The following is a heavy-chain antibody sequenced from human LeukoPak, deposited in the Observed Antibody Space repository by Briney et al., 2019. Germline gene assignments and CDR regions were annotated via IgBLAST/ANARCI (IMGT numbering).Heavy chain of an antibody. CDR1: GGSISSGGYY. CDR3: ARLTTVTTGHDY. D-gene: IGHD4-17*01. J-gene: IGHJ4*02. CDR2: IYYSGST. Sequence: SETLSLTCTVSGGSISSGGYYWSWIRQHPGKGLEWIGYIYYSGSTYYNPSLKSRVTISVDTSKNQFSLKLSSVTAADTAVYYCARLTTVTTGHDYWGQGTLVTVSS. V-gene: IGHV4-31*03.